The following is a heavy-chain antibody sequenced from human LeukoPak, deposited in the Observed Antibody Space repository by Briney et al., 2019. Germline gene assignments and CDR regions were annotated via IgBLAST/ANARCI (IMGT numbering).Heavy chain of an antibody. Sequence: SVKVSCKASGGTFSSYAISWVRQAPGQGLEWMGGIIPIFGTANYAQKFQGRVTITADKSTSTAYMELSSLRSEDTAVYYCARDRSSHMWLQFPDYWGQGTLVTVSS. D-gene: IGHD2-21*01. CDR2: IIPIFGTA. V-gene: IGHV1-69*06. J-gene: IGHJ4*02. CDR3: ARDRSSHMWLQFPDY. CDR1: GGTFSSYA.